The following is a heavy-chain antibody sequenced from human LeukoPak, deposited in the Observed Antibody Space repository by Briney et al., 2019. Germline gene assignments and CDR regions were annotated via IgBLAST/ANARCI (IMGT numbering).Heavy chain of an antibody. CDR3: ARSYYGSGSSRPHYYYYGMDV. V-gene: IGHV1-8*01. CDR1: GYTFPSYD. D-gene: IGHD3-10*01. J-gene: IGHJ6*02. CDR2: MNPNSCNT. Sequence: SVKVSCKASGYTFPSYDINWVRQATGQGFEWMGCMNPNSCNTGYAQKFQGRVTMTRNTSISTAYMELSSLRSEDTAVYYCARSYYGSGSSRPHYYYYGMDVWGQGTTVTVSS.